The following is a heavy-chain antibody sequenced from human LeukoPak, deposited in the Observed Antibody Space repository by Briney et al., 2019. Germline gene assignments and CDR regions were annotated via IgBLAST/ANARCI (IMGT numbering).Heavy chain of an antibody. CDR1: GGSFSGYY. CDR3: ARTQWEPEYYFDY. V-gene: IGHV4-34*01. J-gene: IGHJ4*02. D-gene: IGHD1-26*01. Sequence: PSETLSLTCAVYGGSFSGYYWSWIRQPPGKGLEWIGEINHSGSTNYNPSLKSRVTISVDTSKNQFSLKLSSVTAADTAVYYCARTQWEPEYYFDYWGRGTLVTVSS. CDR2: INHSGST.